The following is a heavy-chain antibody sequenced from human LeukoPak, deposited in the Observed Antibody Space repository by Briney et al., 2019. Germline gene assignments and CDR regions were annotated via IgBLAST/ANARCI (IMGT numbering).Heavy chain of an antibody. V-gene: IGHV1-69-2*01. CDR2: VDPEDGET. D-gene: IGHD2-2*01. CDR3: ATDGTRYCSSTSCYYMDV. Sequence: GASVKVSCKASGYTFTDYYMHWVQQAPGKGLEWMGRVDPEDGETIYAEKFQGRVTITADTSTDTAYMELSSLRSEDTAVYYSATDGTRYCSSTSCYYMDVWGKGTTVTVSS. J-gene: IGHJ6*03. CDR1: GYTFTDYY.